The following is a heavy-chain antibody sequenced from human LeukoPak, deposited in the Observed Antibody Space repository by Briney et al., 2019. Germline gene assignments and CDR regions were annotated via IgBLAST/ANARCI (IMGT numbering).Heavy chain of an antibody. Sequence: GGSLRLSCAASGFTFSSYWMHWVRQAPGKGLVWVSRVISDGSYTSYADSVKGRFTISRDNAKNTLYLQMNSLRAEDTAVYYCAGSSSTSCYVWGQGTLVTVSS. V-gene: IGHV3-74*01. J-gene: IGHJ4*02. CDR1: GFTFSSYW. CDR3: AGSSSTSCYV. CDR2: VISDGSYT. D-gene: IGHD2-2*01.